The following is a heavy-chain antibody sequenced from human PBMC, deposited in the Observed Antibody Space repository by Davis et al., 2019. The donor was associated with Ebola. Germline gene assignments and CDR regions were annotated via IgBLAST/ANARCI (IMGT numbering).Heavy chain of an antibody. CDR2: INAGNGNT. CDR1: GYTFTSYA. CDR3: ARGDGFRGTVTREYYYYGMDV. D-gene: IGHD4-17*01. Sequence: ASVKVSCRASGYTFTSYAMHWVRQAPGQRLEWMGWINAGNGNTKYSQKFQGRVTITRDTSASTAYMELSSLRSEDTAVYYCARGDGFRGTVTREYYYYGMDVWGQGTTVTVSS. J-gene: IGHJ6*02. V-gene: IGHV1-3*01.